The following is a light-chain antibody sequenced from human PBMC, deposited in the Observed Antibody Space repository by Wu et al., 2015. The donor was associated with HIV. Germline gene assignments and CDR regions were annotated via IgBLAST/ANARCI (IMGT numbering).Light chain of an antibody. Sequence: DIQMTQSPSSLSAFVGDRVTITCRASQSINSWLAWYQQKPGKAPRLLIYKASNLESGVPSRFSGSGSGTQFTLTISSLQPDDFATYYCQQYNDFKYSFGQGTKVEMK. CDR2: KAS. V-gene: IGKV1-5*03. CDR3: QQYNDFKYS. J-gene: IGKJ2*03. CDR1: QSINSW.